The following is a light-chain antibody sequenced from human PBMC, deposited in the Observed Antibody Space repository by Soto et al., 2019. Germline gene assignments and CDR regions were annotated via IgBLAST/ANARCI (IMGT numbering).Light chain of an antibody. J-gene: IGLJ3*02. CDR2: GVN. Sequence: QSVLTQPASVSGSPGQSITVSCTGSSSDFGDDKYVSWYQQQPGKGPNLLIYGVNSRPSGFSNRFSGSKSGNTASLTISGLQVEDEAEYFCGSFTTSRIWVFGGGTKLTVL. CDR1: SSDFGDDKY. V-gene: IGLV2-14*01. CDR3: GSFTTSRIWV.